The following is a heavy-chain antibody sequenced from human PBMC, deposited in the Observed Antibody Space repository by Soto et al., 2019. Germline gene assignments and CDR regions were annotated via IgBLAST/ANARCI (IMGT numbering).Heavy chain of an antibody. V-gene: IGHV5-51*01. CDR2: IYPGDSDT. Sequence: PGESLKISYKGSGYSFTSSWIAWVRQMPGKGLEWMGIIYPGDSDTRYSPSFQGQVTISADKSTNTAYLQWSSLRASHTATYYCARQYAPHTYRLAVWGQGTTVTVAS. D-gene: IGHD2-2*02. J-gene: IGHJ6*02. CDR3: ARQYAPHTYRLAV. CDR1: GYSFTSSW.